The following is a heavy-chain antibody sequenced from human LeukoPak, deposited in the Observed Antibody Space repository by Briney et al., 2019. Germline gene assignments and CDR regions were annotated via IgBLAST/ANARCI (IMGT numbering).Heavy chain of an antibody. Sequence: SETLSLTCSVSGYSISSGYYWSWIRQPAGKGLEWIGRISNSGSTNYNRGSTNYNPSLESRVTISLSTSKNQVSLKVSSVTAADTAVYYCVRSEIDDYSRYWGRGMLVIVSS. CDR1: GYSISSGYY. V-gene: IGHV4-61*02. CDR3: VRSEIDDYSRY. CDR2: ISNSGSTNYNRGST. D-gene: IGHD4-11*01. J-gene: IGHJ4*02.